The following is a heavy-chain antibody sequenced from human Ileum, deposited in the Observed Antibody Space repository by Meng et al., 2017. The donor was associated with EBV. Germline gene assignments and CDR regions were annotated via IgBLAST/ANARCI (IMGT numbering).Heavy chain of an antibody. Sequence: QVRLQELGPGLVHPSDTLSLTCAFSGYSISSTNWWGWIRQPPGKGLEWIGYIYYSGSTSYNPSLKSRVTMSVDTSKNQFSLNLNSVTAVDTAVYYCARNVPGTSAYYDWGQGTLVTVSS. D-gene: IGHD3-22*01. CDR1: GYSISSTNW. CDR2: IYYSGST. CDR3: ARNVPGTSAYYD. V-gene: IGHV4-28*01. J-gene: IGHJ4*02.